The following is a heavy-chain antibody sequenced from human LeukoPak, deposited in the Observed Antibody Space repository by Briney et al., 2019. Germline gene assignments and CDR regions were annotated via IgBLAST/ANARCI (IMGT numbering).Heavy chain of an antibody. J-gene: IGHJ4*02. D-gene: IGHD6-6*01. V-gene: IGHV4-4*07. CDR3: AREGSMTARPFVSIDY. CDR1: GGSIRTYY. Sequence: SETLSLTCTVSGGSIRTYYWSWIRQPAGKGLEWIGRIHTSGSTDYNPSLESRVSMSVDTSKNHFSLKLRSVTAADTAVYYCAREGSMTARPFVSIDYWGQGTPVTVSS. CDR2: IHTSGST.